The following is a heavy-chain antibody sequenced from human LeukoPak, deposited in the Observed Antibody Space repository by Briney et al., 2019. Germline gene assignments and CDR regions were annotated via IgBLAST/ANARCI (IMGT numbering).Heavy chain of an antibody. J-gene: IGHJ4*02. V-gene: IGHV1-18*04. Sequence: GASVKVSCKASGYTFTSYGISWMRQAPGEGLEWMGWISTYSGHTDYAQKFQGRVTMTTDTPTSTAYMELRSLRSEDTAVYYCAGGGTDFDYWGQGTLVTVSS. D-gene: IGHD3-16*01. CDR2: ISTYSGHT. CDR3: AGGGTDFDY. CDR1: GYTFTSYG.